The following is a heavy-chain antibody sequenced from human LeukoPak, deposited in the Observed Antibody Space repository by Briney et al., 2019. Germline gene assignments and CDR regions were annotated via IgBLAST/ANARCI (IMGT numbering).Heavy chain of an antibody. CDR2: IYGDGTT. Sequence: GGSLRLSCVGSGFSITNYMSWVRQAPGGGLEWVSLIYGDGTTHYADSVKGRFTISRDNSKNTLYLQMNSLRAEDTAVYSCARDRAGRQAWVEFDPWGQGTLVTVSS. V-gene: IGHV3-66*02. D-gene: IGHD3-10*01. CDR1: GFSITNY. J-gene: IGHJ5*02. CDR3: ARDRAGRQAWVEFDP.